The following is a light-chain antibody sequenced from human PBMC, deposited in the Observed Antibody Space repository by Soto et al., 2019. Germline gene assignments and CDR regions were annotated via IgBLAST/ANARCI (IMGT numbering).Light chain of an antibody. CDR3: SSFTTSSPYV. CDR2: EVS. Sequence: SVLTQPASVSGSPGQSITISCTGTSSDIGDHNYVSWYQQYPGKAPKLMIYEVSHRPSGVSNRFSGSKSGNTASLTISGLQAEDEADYYCSSFTTSSPYVFGTGTKVTVL. V-gene: IGLV2-14*01. J-gene: IGLJ1*01. CDR1: SSDIGDHNY.